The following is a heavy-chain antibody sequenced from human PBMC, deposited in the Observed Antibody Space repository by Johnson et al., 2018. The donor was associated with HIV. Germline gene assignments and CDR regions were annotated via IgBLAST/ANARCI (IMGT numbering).Heavy chain of an antibody. CDR3: AKDPYGYYYDASGLTAFDI. D-gene: IGHD3-22*01. Sequence: VQLVESGGGLVKPGGSLRLSCAASGFTVSSNYMSWVRQAPGKGLEWVSVIYSGGSTYYADSVKGRFTISRDNSKNTLYLQMNSLRAEDTAVYYCAKDPYGYYYDASGLTAFDIWGQGTMVTVSS. V-gene: IGHV3-66*01. CDR2: IYSGGST. CDR1: GFTVSSNY. J-gene: IGHJ3*02.